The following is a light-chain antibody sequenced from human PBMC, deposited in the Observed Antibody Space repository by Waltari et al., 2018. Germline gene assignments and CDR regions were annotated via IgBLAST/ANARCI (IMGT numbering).Light chain of an antibody. CDR3: CSYAGSSTLYV. J-gene: IGLJ1*01. V-gene: IGLV2-23*01. CDR2: EGS. Sequence: QSALTQPASVSGSPGQSITISCTGTSRDVGSYNLVSWYQQHPGKAPNLMFYEGSKRPSGVSNRFSGSKSGNTASLTISGLQAEDEADYYCCSYAGSSTLYVFGTGTKVTVL. CDR1: SRDVGSYNL.